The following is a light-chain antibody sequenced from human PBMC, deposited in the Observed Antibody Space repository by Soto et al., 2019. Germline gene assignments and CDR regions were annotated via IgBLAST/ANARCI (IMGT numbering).Light chain of an antibody. Sequence: EIVLTQSPGTLSLSPGERATLSCRASRSVSSTYLAWYQQKPGQTPRLLIYATSTRATGIPDRFSGSGSGTDFILTISRLEPEDFAVYYCQQYGGSPRTFGQGTKVEI. V-gene: IGKV3-20*01. CDR3: QQYGGSPRT. J-gene: IGKJ1*01. CDR2: ATS. CDR1: RSVSSTY.